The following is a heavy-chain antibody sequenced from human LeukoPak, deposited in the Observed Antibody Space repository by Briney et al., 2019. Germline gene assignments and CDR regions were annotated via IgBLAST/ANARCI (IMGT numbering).Heavy chain of an antibody. CDR1: GGSISSSSYY. V-gene: IGHV4-39*01. Sequence: SETLSLTCTVSGGSISSSSYYWGWIRQPPGKGLEWIGSIYYSGSTYYNPSLKSRVTISVDTSKNQFSLKLSSVTAADTAVYYCARMYYYDSSGNYYYYYMDVWGKGTTVTVSS. J-gene: IGHJ6*03. D-gene: IGHD3-22*01. CDR3: ARMYYYDSSGNYYYYYMDV. CDR2: IYYSGST.